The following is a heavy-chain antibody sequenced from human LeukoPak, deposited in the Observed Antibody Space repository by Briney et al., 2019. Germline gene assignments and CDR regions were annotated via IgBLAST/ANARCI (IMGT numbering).Heavy chain of an antibody. V-gene: IGHV1-69*04. CDR1: GGTFSSYA. D-gene: IGHD2-2*01. CDR3: ARDMGYCSSTSCPGGY. CDR2: IIPILGIA. J-gene: IGHJ4*02. Sequence: SVKVCCKASGGTFSSYAISWVRQAPGQGLEWMGRIIPILGIANYAQKFQGRVTITADKSTSTAYMELSSLRSEDTAVYYCARDMGYCSSTSCPGGYWGQGTLVTVSS.